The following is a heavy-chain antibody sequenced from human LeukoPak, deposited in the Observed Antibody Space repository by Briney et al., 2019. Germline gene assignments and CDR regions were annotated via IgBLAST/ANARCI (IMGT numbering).Heavy chain of an antibody. D-gene: IGHD3-22*01. J-gene: IGHJ4*02. CDR3: AREGYYYDSSGYYY. Sequence: PSETLSLTCTVSGGSISSYYWSWIRQPPGKGLEWIGYIYYSGSTNYNPSLKSRVTISVDTSKNQFSLKLSSVTAADTAVYYCAREGYYYDSSGYYYWGQGTLVTVSS. V-gene: IGHV4-59*01. CDR1: GGSISSYY. CDR2: IYYSGST.